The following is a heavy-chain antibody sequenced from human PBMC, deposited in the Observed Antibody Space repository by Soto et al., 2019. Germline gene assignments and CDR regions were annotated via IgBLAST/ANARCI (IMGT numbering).Heavy chain of an antibody. CDR2: ISAYNENR. CDR3: ARDPPITGSLRGTPLMDV. Sequence: QIQLVQSGPEVKKPGASVKVSCKAFGYSFTSYGISWVRQAPGQGLEWMGGISAYNENRNYAQKFQGRVTLTTDTSTTTAYMELRGLTSDDTAVYYCARDPPITGSLRGTPLMDVWGQGTTVTVSS. V-gene: IGHV1-18*01. CDR1: GYSFTSYG. D-gene: IGHD1-20*01. J-gene: IGHJ6*02.